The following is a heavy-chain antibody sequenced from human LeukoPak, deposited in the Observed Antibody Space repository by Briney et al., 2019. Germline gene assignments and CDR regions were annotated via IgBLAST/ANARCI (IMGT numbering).Heavy chain of an antibody. CDR1: GGSISSGGYY. CDR2: IYYSGST. CDR3: ARGEMATIFDY. Sequence: PSETLSLTCTVSGGSISSGGYYWSWIRQHPGKGLEWIGYIYYSGSTYYNPSLKSRVTISVDTSKNQFSLKLSSVTAADTAVYYCARGEMATIFDYWGQGTLVTVSS. J-gene: IGHJ4*02. D-gene: IGHD5-24*01. V-gene: IGHV4-31*03.